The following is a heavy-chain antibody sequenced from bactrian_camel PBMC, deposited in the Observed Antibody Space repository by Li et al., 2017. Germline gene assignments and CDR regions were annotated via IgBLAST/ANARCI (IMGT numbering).Heavy chain of an antibody. Sequence: HVQLVESGGGSVEAGGSLRLACVASRPIDSYYMGWFRQSQEKEREGVASISPDGGGFIYPDSVKGRFTISRDNAKNTVYLQMNSLKPEDTAMYYCAAGFSLGAWFRSSEYNFWGQGTQVTVS. CDR1: RPIDSYY. J-gene: IGHJ4*01. V-gene: IGHV3S53*01. CDR3: AAGFSLGAWFRSSEYNF. D-gene: IGHD2*01. CDR2: ISPDGGGF.